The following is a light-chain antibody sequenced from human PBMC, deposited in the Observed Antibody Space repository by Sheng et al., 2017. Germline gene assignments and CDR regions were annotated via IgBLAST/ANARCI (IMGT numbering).Light chain of an antibody. V-gene: IGLV3-21*03. CDR3: QVWDFRSDHVV. CDR1: NIGSKS. J-gene: IGLJ2*01. CDR2: DDS. Sequence: SYVLTQPPSVSVAPGRTATITCGGNNIGSKSVHWYQQKPGQAPVLVVYDDSDRPSGIPERFSGSNSGNTATLTISRVEAGDEADYYCQVWDFRSDHVVFGGGTNLTVL.